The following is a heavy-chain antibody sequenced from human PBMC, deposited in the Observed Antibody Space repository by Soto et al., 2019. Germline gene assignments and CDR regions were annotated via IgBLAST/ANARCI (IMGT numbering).Heavy chain of an antibody. D-gene: IGHD3-10*01. J-gene: IGHJ3*01. Sequence: ASVKVSCKASGYTFTSYAMHWVRQAPGQRLEWMGWINAGNGNTKYSQKFQGRVTITRDTSASTAYMELSSLRSDDTAVYYCARDEKYYYGSGSYRCWGQGTMVTVSS. CDR3: ARDEKYYYGSGSYRC. V-gene: IGHV1-3*01. CDR2: INAGNGNT. CDR1: GYTFTSYA.